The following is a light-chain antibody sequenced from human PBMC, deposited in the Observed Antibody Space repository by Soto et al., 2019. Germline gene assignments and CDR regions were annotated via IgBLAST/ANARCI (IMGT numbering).Light chain of an antibody. CDR3: QHYGSSPPWT. V-gene: IGKV3-20*01. Sequence: EIVLTQSPGTLSLSPGETATLSCRASQSVSSSYLAWYQQRPGQAPRLLIFGASSRATGIPDRFSGSGSGTDFTLTISRLEPEDFAVYYCQHYGSSPPWTFGQGTKVEIK. CDR2: GAS. CDR1: QSVSSSY. J-gene: IGKJ1*01.